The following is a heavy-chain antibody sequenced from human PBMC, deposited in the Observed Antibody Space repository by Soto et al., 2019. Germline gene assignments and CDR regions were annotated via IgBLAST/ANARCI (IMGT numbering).Heavy chain of an antibody. CDR1: GFTFEDYA. CDR2: ISWNSGSI. Sequence: EVQLVESGGGLVQPGRSLRLSCAASGFTFEDYAMHWVRQAPGKGLEWVSGISWNSGSIGYADSVKGRFTISRDNAKNSLYLQMNSLRAEDTALYYCAKVVGDYFDYWGQGTLVTVSS. J-gene: IGHJ4*02. CDR3: AKVVGDYFDY. V-gene: IGHV3-9*01. D-gene: IGHD2-21*01.